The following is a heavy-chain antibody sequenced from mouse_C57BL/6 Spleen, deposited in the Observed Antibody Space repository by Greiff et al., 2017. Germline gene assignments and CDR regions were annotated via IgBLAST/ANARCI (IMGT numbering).Heavy chain of an antibody. V-gene: IGHV7-3*01. D-gene: IGHD2-1*01. J-gene: IGHJ4*01. CDR2: IRNTANGYTT. CDR1: GFTFTDYY. Sequence: EVKLVESVGGLVQPGGSLSLSCAASGFTFTDYYMSWVRKPPGKALEWLGFIRNTANGYTTEYSASVKGLFTSSRYNSQSTLYLQMNALRAEDRATYYCSRIYDGNPLDAIDYWGKGTSGTVSS. CDR3: SRIYDGNPLDAIDY.